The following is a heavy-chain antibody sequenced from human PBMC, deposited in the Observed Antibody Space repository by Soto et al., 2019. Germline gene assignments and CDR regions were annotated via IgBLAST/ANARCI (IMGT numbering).Heavy chain of an antibody. Sequence: QVQLVQSGAEVKKPGSSVKVSCKASGGTFSSYAISWVRQAPGQGLEWMGGIIPIFGTANYAQKSQGRVTITADDSTRTAYMEFRSLRSENPAVYYCARDGIAARPLAWFDPWGQGSLVTVSS. CDR3: ARDGIAARPLAWFDP. D-gene: IGHD6-6*01. CDR2: IIPIFGTA. V-gene: IGHV1-69*12. J-gene: IGHJ5*02. CDR1: GGTFSSYA.